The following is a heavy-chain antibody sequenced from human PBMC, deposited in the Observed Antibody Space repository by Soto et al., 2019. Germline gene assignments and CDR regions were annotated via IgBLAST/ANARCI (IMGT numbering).Heavy chain of an antibody. CDR2: ISGSDGKT. Sequence: GGSLRLSCAASGFSFGSYALSWVRQAPGKGLEWVSTISGSDGKTFYADSVKGRFSISRDNSKNTLYLQLNSLRFEDTAVYYCAKDDFTDRGDDYFDYWGPG. V-gene: IGHV3-23*01. CDR3: AKDDFTDRGDDYFDY. D-gene: IGHD2-21*02. CDR1: GFSFGSYA. J-gene: IGHJ4*02.